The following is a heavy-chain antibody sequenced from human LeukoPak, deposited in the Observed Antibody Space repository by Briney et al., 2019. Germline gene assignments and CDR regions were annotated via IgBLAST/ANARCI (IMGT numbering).Heavy chain of an antibody. J-gene: IGHJ4*02. V-gene: IGHV4-39*07. Sequence: SETPSLTCTVSGGSVSSSAYYWGWIRQPPEKGLEWIGNIYYSGSTYYNPPLKSRVTISIDTSKNQFSLKLSSVTAADTAVYYCARDGRFPPEVLPRYFDSWGQGTLVTVSS. CDR2: IYYSGST. CDR1: GGSVSSSAYY. CDR3: ARDGRFPPEVLPRYFDS. D-gene: IGHD1-14*01.